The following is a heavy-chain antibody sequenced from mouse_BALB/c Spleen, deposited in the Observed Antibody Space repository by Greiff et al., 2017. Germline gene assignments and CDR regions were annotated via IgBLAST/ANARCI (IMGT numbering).Heavy chain of an antibody. J-gene: IGHJ4*01. CDR1: GYTFTSYV. Sequence: EVQLQQSGPELVKPGASVKMSCKASGYTFTSYVMHWVKQKPGQGLEWIGYINPYNDGTKYNEKFKGKATLTSDKSSSTAYMELSSLTSEDSAVYYCARSGRYGKGDYAMDYWGQGTSVTVSS. CDR2: INPYNDGT. V-gene: IGHV1-14*01. D-gene: IGHD2-10*02. CDR3: ARSGRYGKGDYAMDY.